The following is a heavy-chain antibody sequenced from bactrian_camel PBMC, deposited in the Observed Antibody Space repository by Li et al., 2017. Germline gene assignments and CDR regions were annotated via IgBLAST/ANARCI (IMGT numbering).Heavy chain of an antibody. CDR1: GFTFSYYD. D-gene: IGHD5*01. V-gene: IGHV3S40*01. J-gene: IGHJ4*01. CDR2: INSGSGST. Sequence: VQLVESGGGLVQPGGSLRLSCAASGFTFSYYDMTWVRQAPGKGLEWVSGINSGSGSTYYADSVKGRFTISRDIVNNTLYLQLNSLKTEDTAMYFCAKDSAAYFGGTTGWEWKPKGQGTQVTVS.